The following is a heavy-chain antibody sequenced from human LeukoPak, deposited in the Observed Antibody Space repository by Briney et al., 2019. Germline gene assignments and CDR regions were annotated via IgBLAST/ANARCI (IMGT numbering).Heavy chain of an antibody. D-gene: IGHD1-1*01. Sequence: PGGSLRLSCAASGFTFSSYSMNWVRQAPGKGLEWVSSISSSSYIYYADSVKGRFTISRDNAKNSLYLQMNSLRVEDTAVYYCARDHNYAFDNWGQGTLVSVSS. J-gene: IGHJ4*02. V-gene: IGHV3-21*01. CDR3: ARDHNYAFDN. CDR1: GFTFSSYS. CDR2: ISSSSYI.